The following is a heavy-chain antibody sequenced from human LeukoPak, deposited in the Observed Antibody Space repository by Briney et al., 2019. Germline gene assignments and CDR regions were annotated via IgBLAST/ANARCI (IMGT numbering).Heavy chain of an antibody. D-gene: IGHD5-24*01. CDR1: GFTFSTYW. J-gene: IGHJ5*02. CDR3: ARDLPVATIPIGGWFDP. V-gene: IGHV3-74*01. Sequence: GGSLRLSCAASGFTFSTYWMHWVRQAPGKGLVWVSRINSDGSSTSYADSVKGRFTISRDNAKNSLYLQMNSLRAEDTAVYYCARDLPVATIPIGGWFDPWGQGTLVTVSS. CDR2: INSDGSST.